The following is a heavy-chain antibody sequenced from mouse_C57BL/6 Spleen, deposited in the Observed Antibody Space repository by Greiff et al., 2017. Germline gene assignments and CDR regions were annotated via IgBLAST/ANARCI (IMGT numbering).Heavy chain of an antibody. J-gene: IGHJ1*03. CDR3: TSLRYFDV. Sequence: EVKLVESGAELVRPGASVKLSCTASGFNIKDDYMHWVKQRPEQGLEWIGWIDPENGDTEYASKFQGKATITADTSSNTAYLQLSSLTSEDTAVYYCTSLRYFDVWGTGTTVTVSS. V-gene: IGHV14-4*01. CDR2: IDPENGDT. CDR1: GFNIKDDY.